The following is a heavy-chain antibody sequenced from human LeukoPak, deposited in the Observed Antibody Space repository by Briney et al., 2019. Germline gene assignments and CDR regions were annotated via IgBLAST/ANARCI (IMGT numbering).Heavy chain of an antibody. CDR1: GFTFSSHG. J-gene: IGHJ5*02. V-gene: IGHV3-30*03. CDR2: ISSDGNSK. CDR3: ARDHLNYERWFDP. Sequence: GGSLRLSCAASGFTFSSHGVHWVRQAPGKGLEWVAVISSDGNSKYYGDSVKGRFTIYRDNSKSTVDLQMSSLRADDTAVYYCARDHLNYERWFDPWGQGTLVTVSS. D-gene: IGHD1-7*01.